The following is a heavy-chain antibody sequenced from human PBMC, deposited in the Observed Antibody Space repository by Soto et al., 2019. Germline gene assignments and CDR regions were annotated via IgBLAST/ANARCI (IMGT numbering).Heavy chain of an antibody. V-gene: IGHV5-51*03. CDR1: GYSFSTYW. CDR2: LYPGDSDT. CDR3: ARGIGTDDLEM. J-gene: IGHJ3*02. D-gene: IGHD2-15*01. Sequence: EVQLAQSGAEVKQPGESLKISCKGSGYSFSTYWNGGVRQMPGKGLEWMGILYPGDSDTSYSPPFQGQVTISADKSVNTAYLQGSSLRATDTAMYYCARGIGTDDLEMWGQGTMVIVSS.